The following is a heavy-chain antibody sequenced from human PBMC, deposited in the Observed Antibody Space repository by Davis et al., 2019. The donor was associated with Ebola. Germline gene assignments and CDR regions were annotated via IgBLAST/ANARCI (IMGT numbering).Heavy chain of an antibody. V-gene: IGHV5-10-1*01. CDR2: IDPSDSYT. J-gene: IGHJ4*02. CDR1: GYSFTSYW. D-gene: IGHD3-22*01. Sequence: KVSCKGSGYSFTSYWISWVRQMPGKGLEWMGRIDPSDSYTNYSPSFQGHVTISADKSISTAYLQWSSLKASDTAMYYCAINYYDSSGYYYYYWGQGTLVTVSS. CDR3: AINYYDSSGYYYYY.